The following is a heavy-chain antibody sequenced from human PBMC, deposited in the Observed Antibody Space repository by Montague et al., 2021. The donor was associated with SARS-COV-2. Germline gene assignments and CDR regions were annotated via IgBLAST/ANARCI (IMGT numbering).Heavy chain of an antibody. D-gene: IGHD1-26*01. CDR2: IYTSGST. V-gene: IGHV4-61*02. Sequence: TLSLTCTVSGDSVSSEIYYWSWIRQPAGKGLEWIGRIYTSGSTNYNPSLRSRVTISVDTSTNQFSLSLSSVTAADTAVYYCARVGGSHYRYFDYWGQGTLVTVSS. J-gene: IGHJ4*02. CDR1: GDSVSSEIYY. CDR3: ARVGGSHYRYFDY.